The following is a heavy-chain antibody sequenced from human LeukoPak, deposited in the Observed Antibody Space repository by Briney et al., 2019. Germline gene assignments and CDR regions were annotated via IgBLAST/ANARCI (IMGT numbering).Heavy chain of an antibody. D-gene: IGHD2-15*01. J-gene: IGHJ3*02. Sequence: SETLSLTCTVSGGSISSYYWSWIRQPPGKGLEWIGYIYYSGSTNYNPSLKSRVTISVDTSKNQLSLKLSSVTAADTAVYYCARDVVDGDAFDIWGQGTMVTVSS. CDR1: GGSISSYY. CDR2: IYYSGST. V-gene: IGHV4-59*01. CDR3: ARDVVDGDAFDI.